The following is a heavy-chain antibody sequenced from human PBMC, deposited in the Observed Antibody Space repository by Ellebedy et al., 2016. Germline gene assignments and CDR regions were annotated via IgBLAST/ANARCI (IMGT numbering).Heavy chain of an antibody. V-gene: IGHV1-2*02. D-gene: IGHD2-15*01. Sequence: ASVKVSCKASGYITGFYIHWVRQAPGQGLEWMGWINPHSGDTDYAQRFQGRVAMTRDTSINTAYMDLSRLISDETAMYYCARGMGYSSGSLDYWGQGTLVTVSS. J-gene: IGHJ4*02. CDR2: INPHSGDT. CDR3: ARGMGYSSGSLDY. CDR1: GYITGFY.